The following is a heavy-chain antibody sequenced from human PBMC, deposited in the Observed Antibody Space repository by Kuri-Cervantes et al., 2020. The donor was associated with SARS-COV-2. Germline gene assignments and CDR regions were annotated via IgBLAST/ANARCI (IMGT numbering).Heavy chain of an antibody. D-gene: IGHD2-2*02. V-gene: IGHV4-38-2*01. CDR2: IYHSGST. J-gene: IGHJ3*02. CDR3: ASLVPAAIRADAFDI. Sequence: GSLRLSCAVSGYSISSGYYWGWIRQPPGKGLEWIGSIYHSGSTYYNPSLKSRVTISVDTSKNQFSLKLSSVTAADTAVYYCASLVPAAIRADAFDIWGQGTMVTVSS. CDR1: GYSISSGYY.